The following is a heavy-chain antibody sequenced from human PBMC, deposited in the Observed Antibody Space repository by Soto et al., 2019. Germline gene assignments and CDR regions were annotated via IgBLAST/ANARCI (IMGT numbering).Heavy chain of an antibody. CDR3: ARTEKGSGWNWYFDL. CDR1: GYTFTSYA. J-gene: IGHJ2*01. V-gene: IGHV1-3*01. Sequence: ASVKVSCKASGYTFTSYAMHWVRQAPGQRLEWMGWINAGNGNTKYSQKFQGRVTITRDTSASTAYMELSSLRSEDTAVYYCARTEKGSGWNWYFDLWGRGTLVTVSS. D-gene: IGHD6-19*01. CDR2: INAGNGNT.